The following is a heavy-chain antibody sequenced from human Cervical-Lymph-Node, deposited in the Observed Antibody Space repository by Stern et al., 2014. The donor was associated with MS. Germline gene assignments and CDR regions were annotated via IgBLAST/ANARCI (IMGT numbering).Heavy chain of an antibody. Sequence: VQLVESGPGLVKPSETLSLTCTVSGGSISSYYLSWIRQPPGKGLEWIGYIYYNGRPNYNPSLKRRATISVDTSKNQFSLKLSSVTAADTAVYYCARVGYKQWLVQGWFAPWGQGTLVTVSS. CDR3: ARVGYKQWLVQGWFAP. CDR1: GGSISSYY. CDR2: IYYNGRP. D-gene: IGHD6-19*01. J-gene: IGHJ5*02. V-gene: IGHV4-59*01.